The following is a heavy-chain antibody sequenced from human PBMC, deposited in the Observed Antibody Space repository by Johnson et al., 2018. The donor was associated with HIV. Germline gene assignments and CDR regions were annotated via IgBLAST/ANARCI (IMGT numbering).Heavy chain of an antibody. CDR2: ISYDGSNK. J-gene: IGHJ3*01. CDR3: ARDDRISGGQGGYAFDR. V-gene: IGHV3-30*04. Sequence: QVQLVESGGGVVQPGRSLRLSCAASGFTFSSYAMHWVRQAPGKGLEWVAVISYDGSNKYYADSVKGRFTISRDNSKNSLYLQMNSLRAEDTAWYYGARDDRISGGQGGYAFDRWGQGTMATVSS. CDR1: GFTFSSYA. D-gene: IGHD7-27*01.